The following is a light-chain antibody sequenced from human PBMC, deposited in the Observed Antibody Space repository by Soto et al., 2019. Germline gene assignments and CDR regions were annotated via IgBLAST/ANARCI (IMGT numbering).Light chain of an antibody. V-gene: IGKV1D-16*01. J-gene: IGKJ4*01. Sequence: DVQMTQSPSSLSASVGDRVTITCRASQDINSYLAWYQQKPGNAPKSLIYAASSLQTGVPSRFSGSESRTHYTLTINNLQPEDSATYYCQQYNIYPLTFGGGTKVEIK. CDR2: AAS. CDR1: QDINSY. CDR3: QQYNIYPLT.